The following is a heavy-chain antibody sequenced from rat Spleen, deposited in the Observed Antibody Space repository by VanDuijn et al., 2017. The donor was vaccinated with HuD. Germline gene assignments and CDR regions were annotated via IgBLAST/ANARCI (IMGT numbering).Heavy chain of an antibody. CDR2: IWGDGST. Sequence: QVQVKESGPGLVQPSQTLSLTCTVSGFSLTNYGVNWVRQPPGKGLEWMGGIWGDGSTNYNSTLKSRLSLNRDTSKSQVFLKMNSLQTEDTAIYFCTRVGYGGFAYWGQGVMVTVSS. V-gene: IGHV2-1*01. CDR1: GFSLTNYG. CDR3: TRVGYGGFAY. J-gene: IGHJ2*01. D-gene: IGHD1-11*01.